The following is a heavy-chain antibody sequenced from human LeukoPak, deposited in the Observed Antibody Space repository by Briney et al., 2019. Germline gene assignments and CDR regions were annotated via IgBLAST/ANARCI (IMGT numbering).Heavy chain of an antibody. J-gene: IGHJ5*02. CDR2: KKRDGSGK. D-gene: IGHD3-22*01. CDR1: GFTFSSYW. Sequence: PGGSLRLSCAAPGFTFSSYWVNWGRHAPGKGLGWVANKKRDGSGKSDVDPVKGRFTISSDNAKNPLYLQMDSLRAAATAVEYCARVGSYHYDDSRGDWFDPRGQGTLVTVSS. CDR3: ARVGSYHYDDSRGDWFDP. V-gene: IGHV3-7*02.